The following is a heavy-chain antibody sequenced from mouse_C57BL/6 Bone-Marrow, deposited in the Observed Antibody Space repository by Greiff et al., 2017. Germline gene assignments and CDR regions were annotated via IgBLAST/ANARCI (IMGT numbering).Heavy chain of an antibody. V-gene: IGHV1-59*01. Sequence: QVQLKQPGAELVRPGTSVKLSCKASGYTFTSYWMHWVKQRPGQGLEWIGGIDPSDSYTNYNQKFKGKATLTVDTSSSTAYMQLSSLTSEDSAVYYCARERYYGNAWFAYWGQGTLVTVSA. CDR3: ARERYYGNAWFAY. CDR1: GYTFTSYW. D-gene: IGHD2-1*01. J-gene: IGHJ3*01. CDR2: IDPSDSYT.